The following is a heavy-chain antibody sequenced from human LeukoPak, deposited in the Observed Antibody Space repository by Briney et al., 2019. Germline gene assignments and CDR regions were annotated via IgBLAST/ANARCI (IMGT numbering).Heavy chain of an antibody. V-gene: IGHV4-4*07. CDR2: IYTRGNA. CDR3: ARDLTGLGYYFDH. J-gene: IGHJ4*02. Sequence: SETLSLTCSVSGGSISSFSWNWIRQPAGKGLEWIGRITTRGSDGRIYTRGNANYNPSLKIRGIISLDKSNNQFPLSLTSVTAADTAMYYCARDLTGLGYYFDHWGQGALVAVSS. D-gene: IGHD3-10*01. CDR1: GGSISSFS.